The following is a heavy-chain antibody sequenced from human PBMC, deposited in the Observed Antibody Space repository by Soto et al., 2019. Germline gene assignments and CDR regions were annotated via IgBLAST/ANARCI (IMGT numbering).Heavy chain of an antibody. CDR1: GGSISSGDYY. CDR2: IYYSGST. V-gene: IGHV4-30-4*01. D-gene: IGHD3-22*01. Sequence: SETLSLTCTVSGGSISSGDYYWSWIRQPPGKCLEWIGYIYYSGSTYYNPSLKSRVTISVDTSNNQFSLKLRSVTAADTAVYYCARLVYDSSGYRPGWGQGTLVTVSS. CDR3: ARLVYDSSGYRPG. J-gene: IGHJ4*02.